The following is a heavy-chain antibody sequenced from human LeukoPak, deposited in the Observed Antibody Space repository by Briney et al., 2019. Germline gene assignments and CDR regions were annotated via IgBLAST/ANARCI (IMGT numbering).Heavy chain of an antibody. Sequence: GGSLRLSCAASGFTFSSSNMNWVRQAPGKGLEWVSDISSSGSTIYFADSVKGRFTISRDNAKNSLYLQMNSLRDEDTAVYYCARLEYYYVSGNYYKLFDYWGQGTLVTVCS. CDR3: ARLEYYYVSGNYYKLFDY. D-gene: IGHD3-10*01. CDR2: ISSSGSTI. V-gene: IGHV3-48*02. J-gene: IGHJ4*02. CDR1: GFTFSSSN.